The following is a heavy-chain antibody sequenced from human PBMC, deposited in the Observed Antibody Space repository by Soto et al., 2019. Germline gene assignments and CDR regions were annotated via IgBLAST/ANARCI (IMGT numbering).Heavy chain of an antibody. CDR3: ARLVVVVPAADYYYYGMDV. CDR2: INHSGST. D-gene: IGHD2-2*01. Sequence: SETLSLTCAVYGGSFSGYYWSWIRQPPGKGLEWMGEINHSGSTNYNPSLKSRGTISVDTSKNQFSLKLSSVTDADTAVYYCARLVVVVPAADYYYYGMDVWGQGTTVT. J-gene: IGHJ6*02. V-gene: IGHV4-34*01. CDR1: GGSFSGYY.